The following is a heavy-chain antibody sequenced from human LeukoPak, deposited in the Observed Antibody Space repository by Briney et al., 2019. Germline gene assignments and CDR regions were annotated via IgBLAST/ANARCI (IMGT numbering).Heavy chain of an antibody. Sequence: SETLSLTCTVSGGTISSYYWSWIRQPPGKGLEWIGYIYYSGNTNYNPSLKSRVTISVDTSKNQFSLKLSSVTAADTAMYYCARDKGEYYDSSGYLDYWGQGTLVTVSS. D-gene: IGHD3-22*01. CDR2: IYYSGNT. CDR3: ARDKGEYYDSSGYLDY. J-gene: IGHJ4*02. V-gene: IGHV4-59*01. CDR1: GGTISSYY.